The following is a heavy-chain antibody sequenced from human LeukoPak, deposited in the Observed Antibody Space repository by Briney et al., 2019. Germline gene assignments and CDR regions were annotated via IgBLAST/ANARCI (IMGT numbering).Heavy chain of an antibody. V-gene: IGHV1-2*02. D-gene: IGHD4-11*01. J-gene: IGHJ4*02. CDR1: GYTFSDYY. Sequence: ASVKVSCKTSGYTFSDYYIHWVRQAPGQGLEWMGWINHNSGETKSAQKFQGRVTMTGDTSISTAYMELRRVTSDDTAVYYCARDRDYSNTERGFDYWGQGTLVTVSS. CDR3: ARDRDYSNTERGFDY. CDR2: INHNSGET.